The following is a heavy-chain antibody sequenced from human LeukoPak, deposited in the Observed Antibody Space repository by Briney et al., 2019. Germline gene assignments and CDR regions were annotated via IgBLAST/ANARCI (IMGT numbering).Heavy chain of an antibody. CDR2: IVVGSGNT. V-gene: IGHV1-58*01. CDR1: GFTFTSSA. J-gene: IGHJ6*02. D-gene: IGHD3-22*01. CDR3: AARDSSGYYYYYYGMDV. Sequence: SVKVSCKASGFTFTSSAVQWVRQARGQRLEWIGWIVVGSGNTNYAQKFQERVTITRDMSTSTAYMELSSLRSEDTAVYYCAARDSSGYYYYYYGMDVWGQGTTVTVSS.